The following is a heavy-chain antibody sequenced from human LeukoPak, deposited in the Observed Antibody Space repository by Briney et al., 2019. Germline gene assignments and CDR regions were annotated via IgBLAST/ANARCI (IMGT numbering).Heavy chain of an antibody. J-gene: IGHJ5*02. D-gene: IGHD3-9*01. V-gene: IGHV3-23*01. CDR1: GFTFSSYA. CDR2: ISGSGGST. CDR3: AKMGTLTGYYRTDKFDP. Sequence: PGGSLRLSCAASGFTFSSYAMSWVRQAPGKGLEWVSAISGSGGSTYYADSVKGRFTISRDNSKNTLYLQMNSLRAEDTAVYYCAKMGTLTGYYRTDKFDPWGQGTLVTVSS.